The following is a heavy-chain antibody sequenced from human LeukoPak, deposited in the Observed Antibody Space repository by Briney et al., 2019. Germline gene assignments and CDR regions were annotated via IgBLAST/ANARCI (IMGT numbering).Heavy chain of an antibody. CDR1: GFTFSNYD. Sequence: GALRLSCAASGFTFSNYDMHWVRQAPGKGLEWVAVIWYDENNKYYADSVKGRFTISRDNSKNTLYLLMNSLRAEDTAVYYCARDVADAFDIWGQGTMVTVSS. J-gene: IGHJ3*02. V-gene: IGHV3-33*08. D-gene: IGHD2-15*01. CDR3: ARDVADAFDI. CDR2: IWYDENNK.